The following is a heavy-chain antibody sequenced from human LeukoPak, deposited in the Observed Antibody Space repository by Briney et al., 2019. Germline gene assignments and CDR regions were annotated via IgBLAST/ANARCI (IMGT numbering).Heavy chain of an antibody. CDR3: ARVFPGYCSSTSCYRYYYYMDV. Sequence: GASVKVSCKASGYTFTSYDINWVRQATGQGLEWMGWMNPNSGNTGYAQKFQGRVTITRNTSISTAYMELSSLRSEDTAVYYCARVFPGYCSSTSCYRYYYYMDVWGKGTTVTVSS. J-gene: IGHJ6*03. CDR2: MNPNSGNT. D-gene: IGHD2-2*02. CDR1: GYTFTSYD. V-gene: IGHV1-8*03.